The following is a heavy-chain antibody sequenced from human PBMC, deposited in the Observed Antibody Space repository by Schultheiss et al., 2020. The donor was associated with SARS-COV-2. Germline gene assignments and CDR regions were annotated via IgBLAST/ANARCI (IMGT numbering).Heavy chain of an antibody. J-gene: IGHJ4*02. CDR1: GGSFSGYY. CDR2: IYYSGST. D-gene: IGHD1-26*01. CDR3: AREVSRGTDY. V-gene: IGHV4-59*12. Sequence: SETLSLTCAVYGGSFSGYYWSWIRQPPGKGLEWIGYIYYSGSTYYNPSLKSRVTISVDTSKNQFSLKLSSVTAADTAVYYCAREVSRGTDYWGQGTLVTVSS.